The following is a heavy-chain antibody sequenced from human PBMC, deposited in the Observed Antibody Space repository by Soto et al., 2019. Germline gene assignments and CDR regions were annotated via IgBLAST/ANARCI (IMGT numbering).Heavy chain of an antibody. CDR1: GGSISSSNW. J-gene: IGHJ6*02. D-gene: IGHD5-18*01. V-gene: IGHV4-4*02. Sequence: SETLSLTCAVSGGSISSSNWWSWVRQPPGKGLEWIGEIYHSGSTNYNPSLKSRVTISVDKSKNQFSLKLSSVTAADTAVYYWGGWIQLQQYYYYGMDVWGQGTTVTVSS. CDR2: IYHSGST. CDR3: GGWIQLQQYYYYGMDV.